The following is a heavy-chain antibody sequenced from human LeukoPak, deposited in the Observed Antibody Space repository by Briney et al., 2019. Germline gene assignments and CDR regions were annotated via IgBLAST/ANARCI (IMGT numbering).Heavy chain of an antibody. CDR1: GYSISSGYY. Sequence: SETLSLTCTVSGYSISSGYYWGWIRQPPGKGLEWIGSIHHSGNTYYNPTLKSRVTISVDTSKNQFSLKLSSVTAADTAVYYCARLGGYLYWGQGTLVTVSS. J-gene: IGHJ4*02. CDR3: ARLGGYLY. V-gene: IGHV4-38-2*02. CDR2: IHHSGNT. D-gene: IGHD5-12*01.